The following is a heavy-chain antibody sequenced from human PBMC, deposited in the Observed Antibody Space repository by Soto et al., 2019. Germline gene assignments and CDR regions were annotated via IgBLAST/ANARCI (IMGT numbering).Heavy chain of an antibody. CDR3: ARGTFDSSGLYYFDY. D-gene: IGHD3-22*01. J-gene: IGHJ4*02. Sequence: SETLSLTCTVSGGSISSYYWSWIRQPPGKGLEWIGYIYYSGSTNYNPSLKSRVTISVDTSKNQFSLKLSSVTAADTAVYYCARGTFDSSGLYYFDYWGQGTLVTVSS. V-gene: IGHV4-59*01. CDR2: IYYSGST. CDR1: GGSISSYY.